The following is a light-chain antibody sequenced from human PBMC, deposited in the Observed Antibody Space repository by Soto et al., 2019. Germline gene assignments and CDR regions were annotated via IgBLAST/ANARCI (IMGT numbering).Light chain of an antibody. CDR2: GAS. J-gene: IGKJ4*01. V-gene: IGKV3-20*01. CDR1: PSVRSNY. CDR3: QQYASSPLT. Sequence: ELVLTQSPGTLSLSSGEIATLSCRASPSVRSNYLAWYQQKPGQAPRLLIYGASSRATGIPDRFGGSGSGTDFTLTISRLEPEACAVYYCQQYASSPLTFGGGTKVEIK.